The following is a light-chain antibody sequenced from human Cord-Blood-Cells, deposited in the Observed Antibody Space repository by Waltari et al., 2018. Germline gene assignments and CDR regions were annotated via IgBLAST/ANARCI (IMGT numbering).Light chain of an antibody. CDR3: QQYKSDSPYT. CDR2: DAS. J-gene: IGKJ2*01. Sequence: DIQMTQSPSTLSASLGDRVTITCRASQSISSWLAWYQQKPGKAPKLLIYDASSLESGVPSRFSGSGSGTEFTLTISSLQPDDFATYYYQQYKSDSPYTFGQGTKLEIK. V-gene: IGKV1-5*01. CDR1: QSISSW.